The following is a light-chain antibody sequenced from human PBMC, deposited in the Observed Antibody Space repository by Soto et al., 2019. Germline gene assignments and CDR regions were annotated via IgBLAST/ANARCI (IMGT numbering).Light chain of an antibody. CDR2: HAS. Sequence: EIVMTQSPATLSVSPGERATLSCRASQSVSTNFAGYQQKPGQAPRLLIYHASTRATGIPARFSASGSGTEFTLTISSLQSEDCAVYYCQQYNKWPLTFGGGTKVEIK. CDR1: QSVSTN. V-gene: IGKV3-15*01. J-gene: IGKJ4*01. CDR3: QQYNKWPLT.